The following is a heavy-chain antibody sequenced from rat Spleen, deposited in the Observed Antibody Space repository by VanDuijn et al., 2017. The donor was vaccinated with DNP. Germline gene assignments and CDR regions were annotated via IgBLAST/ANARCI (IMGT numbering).Heavy chain of an antibody. CDR2: MSGGGIT. Sequence: QVQLKESGPGLVQPSQTLSLTCTVSGFSLTNYGVSWVRQPPGKGLDWIAAMSGGGITYYNSALKSRLSISRDTSKSQVFLKMNSLQTEDTAMYFCARGTTEGIVTWDYWGQGVMVTVSS. V-gene: IGHV2S8*01. CDR1: GFSLTNYG. D-gene: IGHD1-11*01. CDR3: ARGTTEGIVTWDY. J-gene: IGHJ2*01.